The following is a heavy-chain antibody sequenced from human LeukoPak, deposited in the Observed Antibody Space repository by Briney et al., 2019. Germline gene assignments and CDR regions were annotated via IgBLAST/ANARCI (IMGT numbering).Heavy chain of an antibody. V-gene: IGHV1-46*01. CDR2: INPSAGNT. CDR3: ARGLKLVVVTAISEDFDY. J-gene: IGHJ4*02. Sequence: ASVKVSCKASGHTLTSYYMQWLRQAPGQGLEWMGIINPSAGNTNYAQKFQGRVTMTRDTSTSTVYMELSSLRSEDTAMYYCARGLKLVVVTAISEDFDYWGRGTLVTVSS. CDR1: GHTLTSYY. D-gene: IGHD2-21*02.